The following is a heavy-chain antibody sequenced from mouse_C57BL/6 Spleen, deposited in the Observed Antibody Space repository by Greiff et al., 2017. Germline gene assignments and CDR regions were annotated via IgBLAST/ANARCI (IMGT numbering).Heavy chain of an antibody. CDR1: GYTFTSYW. J-gene: IGHJ2*01. D-gene: IGHD1-1*01. V-gene: IGHV1-50*01. CDR2: IDPSDSYT. CDR3: SRRYYGSRGDFDY. Sequence: QVQLQQPGAELVKPGASVKLSCKASGYTFTSYWMQWVKQRPGQGLEWIGEIDPSDSYTNSNQKFKGKATLTVDTSSSTAYMQLSSLTSEDSAVYYCSRRYYGSRGDFDYWGQGTTLTVSS.